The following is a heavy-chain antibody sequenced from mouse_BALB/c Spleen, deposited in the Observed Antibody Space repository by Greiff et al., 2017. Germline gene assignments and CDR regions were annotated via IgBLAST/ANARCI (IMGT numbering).Heavy chain of an antibody. D-gene: IGHD1-1*01. Sequence: LVKTGASVTISCKASGYSFTGYYMHWVKQSHGKSLEWIGYISCYNGATSYNQKFKGKATFTVDTSSRTAYMQFNSLTSEDSAVYYCARGAYYGSRPWFAYWGQGTLVTVSA. CDR3: ARGAYYGSRPWFAY. CDR1: GYSFTGYY. J-gene: IGHJ3*01. CDR2: ISCYNGAT. V-gene: IGHV1S34*01.